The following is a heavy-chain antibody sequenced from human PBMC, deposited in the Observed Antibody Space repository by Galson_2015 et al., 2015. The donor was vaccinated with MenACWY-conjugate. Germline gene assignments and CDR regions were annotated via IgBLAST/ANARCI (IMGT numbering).Heavy chain of an antibody. V-gene: IGHV3-23*01. CDR2: LSGSGGRT. J-gene: IGHJ4*02. CDR3: ENDRLADAGSIDY. Sequence: ALRLSCAASGLTFGSYGMSWVRQAAGKGLGWVSALSGSGGRTYYADSVRGRFTISRDNSKNTLYMQMNSLRAEDTSVYYCENDRLADAGSIDYWGQGTLVTVSS. CDR1: GLTFGSYG. D-gene: IGHD1-7*01.